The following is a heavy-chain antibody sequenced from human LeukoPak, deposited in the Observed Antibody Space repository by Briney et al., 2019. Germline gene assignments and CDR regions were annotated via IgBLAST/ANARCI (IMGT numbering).Heavy chain of an antibody. D-gene: IGHD3-10*01. CDR3: ARGSGPENWFDP. CDR2: ISYDGGNK. V-gene: IGHV3-30-3*01. J-gene: IGHJ5*02. Sequence: QPGRSLRLSCAASGFTFSSYAMHWVRQAPGKGLEWVAIISYDGGNKYYADSVKGRFTISRDNSKNTLYLQMNSLRAEDTAVYYCARGSGPENWFDPWGQGTLVTVSS. CDR1: GFTFSSYA.